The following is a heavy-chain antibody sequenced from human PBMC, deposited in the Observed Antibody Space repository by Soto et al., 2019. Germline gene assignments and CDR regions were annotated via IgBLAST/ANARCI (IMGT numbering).Heavy chain of an antibody. CDR2: IYPGDSDT. J-gene: IGHJ5*02. CDR3: ARVLTIAVAGRGNWFDP. D-gene: IGHD6-19*01. V-gene: IGHV5-51*01. Sequence: PXESLKLSCKGCGYSFTSYWIGWVRQMPGKGLEWMGIIYPGDSDTRYSPSFQGQVTISADKSISTAYLQWSSLKASDTAMYYCARVLTIAVAGRGNWFDPWGQGTLVTVSS. CDR1: GYSFTSYW.